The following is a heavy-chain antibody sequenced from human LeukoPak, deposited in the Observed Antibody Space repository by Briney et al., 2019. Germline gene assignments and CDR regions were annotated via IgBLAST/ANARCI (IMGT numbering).Heavy chain of an antibody. J-gene: IGHJ5*02. CDR3: ARLGADRFDP. Sequence: PSETLSLTCTVSGGSISSYYWSWLRQPPGKGLEWIGYIYYSGSTNYNPSLKSRVTISVDTSKNQFSLKLSSVTAADTAVYYCARLGADRFDPWGQGTLVTVPS. V-gene: IGHV4-59*08. CDR2: IYYSGST. CDR1: GGSISSYY. D-gene: IGHD3-10*01.